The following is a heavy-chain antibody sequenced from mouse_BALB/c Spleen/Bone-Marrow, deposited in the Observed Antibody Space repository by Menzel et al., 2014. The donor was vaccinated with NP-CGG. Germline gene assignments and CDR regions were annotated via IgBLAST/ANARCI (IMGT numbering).Heavy chain of an antibody. CDR1: GYAFSSYW. Sequence: QAQLKESGAELVRPGSSVKISCKASGYAFSSYWMNWVKQRPGQGLEWIGQIYPGDGDTNYNGKFKGKATLTADKSSSTAYMQLSSRTSENSAVYFCAREGYDYDWFAYWGQGPLVTVSA. D-gene: IGHD2-4*01. CDR2: IYPGDGDT. CDR3: AREGYDYDWFAY. J-gene: IGHJ3*01. V-gene: IGHV1-80*01.